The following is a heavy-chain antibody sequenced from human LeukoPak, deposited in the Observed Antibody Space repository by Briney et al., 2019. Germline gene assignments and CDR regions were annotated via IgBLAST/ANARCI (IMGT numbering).Heavy chain of an antibody. CDR2: ISYDGSNK. CDR3: ASIMVRGGTFDY. Sequence: GGSLRLSCAASGFTFSSYAMHWVRQAPGKGLEWGAVISYDGSNKYYAESVKGRFTISRDNSKNTLYLQMNSLRAEDTALYYSASIMVRGGTFDYWGQGTLVTVSS. D-gene: IGHD3-10*01. CDR1: GFTFSSYA. J-gene: IGHJ4*02. V-gene: IGHV3-30*04.